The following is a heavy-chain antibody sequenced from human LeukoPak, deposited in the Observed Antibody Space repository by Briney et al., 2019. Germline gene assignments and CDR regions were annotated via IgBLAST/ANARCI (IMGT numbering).Heavy chain of an antibody. Sequence: SETLSLTCTVSGGSISSYYWSWIRQPAGKGLEWIGRIYTSGSTNYNPSLKSRVTMSVDTSKNQFSLKLSSVTAADTAVYYCARDIGYSSYDRSNSLDYWGQGTLVTVSS. CDR1: GGSISSYY. D-gene: IGHD5-12*01. CDR2: IYTSGST. V-gene: IGHV4-4*07. J-gene: IGHJ4*02. CDR3: ARDIGYSSYDRSNSLDY.